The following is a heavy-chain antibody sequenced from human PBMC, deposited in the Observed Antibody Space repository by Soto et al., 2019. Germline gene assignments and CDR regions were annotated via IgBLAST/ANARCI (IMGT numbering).Heavy chain of an antibody. J-gene: IGHJ4*02. CDR1: GFSFSISP. V-gene: IGHV3-30-3*01. Sequence: GGSLRLSCAASGFSFSISPMHWVRQAPGKGPEWVALISYDGTNKFYADSVKGRFTISRDNPKSTLYLQVDSLRPEDAAVYYCARDPKTSGGQHWAFNYFDSWGQGTLVTVSS. D-gene: IGHD7-27*01. CDR2: ISYDGTNK. CDR3: ARDPKTSGGQHWAFNYFDS.